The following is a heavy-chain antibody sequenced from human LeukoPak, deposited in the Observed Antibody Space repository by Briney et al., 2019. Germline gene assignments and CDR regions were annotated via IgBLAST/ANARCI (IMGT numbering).Heavy chain of an antibody. CDR1: GGSISSYY. CDR3: ARGGYCSGGSCYIFDY. V-gene: IGHV4-59*01. D-gene: IGHD2-15*01. Sequence: SETLSLTCTVSGGSISSYYWSWIRQPLGKGLEWIGYIYYSGSTNYNPSLKSRVTISVDTSKNQFSLKLSSVTAADTAVYYCARGGYCSGGSCYIFDYWGQGTLVTVSS. J-gene: IGHJ4*02. CDR2: IYYSGST.